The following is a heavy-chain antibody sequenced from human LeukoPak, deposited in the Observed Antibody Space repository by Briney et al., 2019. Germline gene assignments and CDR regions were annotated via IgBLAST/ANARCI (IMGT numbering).Heavy chain of an antibody. V-gene: IGHV3-23*01. CDR2: ISGSGGST. CDR3: AKAATRGSGSYHIVGGTGDFDY. D-gene: IGHD3-10*01. J-gene: IGHJ4*02. CDR1: GFTFSSYA. Sequence: GGSLRLSCAASGFTFSSYAMSWVRQAPGKGLEWVSAISGSGGSTYYADSVKGRFTISRDNSKNTLYLQMNSLRAEDTAVYYCAKAATRGSGSYHIVGGTGDFDYWGQGTLVTVSS.